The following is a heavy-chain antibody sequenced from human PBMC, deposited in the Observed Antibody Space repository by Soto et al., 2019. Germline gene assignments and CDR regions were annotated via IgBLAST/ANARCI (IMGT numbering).Heavy chain of an antibody. Sequence: VQLQQWGAGLLKTSETLSLTCAVYGGSFSGYYWSWIRQTPGKRLEGVRDINHGGSANYNPSLKSRVTFSLDLSKNQFSLKLNSVIAADTAVYYCARYSSTWSKYLQHWGRGSLVIVSS. CDR3: ARYSSTWSKYLQH. V-gene: IGHV4-34*01. CDR2: INHGGSA. J-gene: IGHJ1*01. CDR1: GGSFSGYY. D-gene: IGHD6-13*01.